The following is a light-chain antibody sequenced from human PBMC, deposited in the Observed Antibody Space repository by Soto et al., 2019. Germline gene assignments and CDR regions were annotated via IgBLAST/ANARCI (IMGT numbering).Light chain of an antibody. CDR3: QQYGSSLGT. CDR2: GAS. J-gene: IGKJ1*01. V-gene: IGKV3-15*01. Sequence: DIGMTQSPATLSVSTGESVTLPCRSSQSVSSNLAWYQQKPGAVPRLLIYGASTCQTGVPSRFSGSGSGTDFTPTISSLQPEDFAVYYCQQYGSSLGTFGQGTKVDIK. CDR1: QSVSSN.